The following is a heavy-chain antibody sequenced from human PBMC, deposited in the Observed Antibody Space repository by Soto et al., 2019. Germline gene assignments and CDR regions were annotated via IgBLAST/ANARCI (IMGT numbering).Heavy chain of an antibody. CDR3: ARDSSGYRDAFDI. CDR2: IIPIFGTA. J-gene: IGHJ3*02. D-gene: IGHD3-22*01. CDR1: GGTFSSYA. Sequence: ASVKVSCKASGGTFSSYAISWVRQAPGQGLEWMGGIIPIFGTANYAQKFQGRVTITADESTSTAYMELSSRRSEDTAVYYCARDSSGYRDAFDIWGQGTMVTVSS. V-gene: IGHV1-69*13.